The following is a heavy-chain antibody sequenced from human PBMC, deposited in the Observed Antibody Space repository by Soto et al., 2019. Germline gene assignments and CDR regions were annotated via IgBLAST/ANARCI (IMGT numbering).Heavy chain of an antibody. CDR1: GYSLRSDYY. Sequence: PSENLSLTCAVSGYSLRSDYYWGWIRQPPGKGLEWIGCIYQSGTAYYNPSLKSRVTISVDTSKNEFSLKASSVTAADTAVYYCARVTGRKGYFDYWAQGSLVIVSS. J-gene: IGHJ4*02. CDR3: ARVTGRKGYFDY. V-gene: IGHV4-38-2*01. D-gene: IGHD5-18*01. CDR2: IYQSGTA.